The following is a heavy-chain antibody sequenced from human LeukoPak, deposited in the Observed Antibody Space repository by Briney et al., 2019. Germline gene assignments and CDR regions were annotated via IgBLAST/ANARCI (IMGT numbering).Heavy chain of an antibody. CDR3: ARQLGATHAYYYYYVDV. CDR1: GGSISSSSYY. D-gene: IGHD4/OR15-4a*01. Sequence: SETLSLTCTVSGGSISSSSYYWGWIRQPPRKGLEWIGSIYYGGSTYYNPSLKSRVTISVDTSKNQFSLKLSSVTAADTAVYYCARQLGATHAYYYYYVDVWGKGTTVTVSS. J-gene: IGHJ6*03. CDR2: IYYGGST. V-gene: IGHV4-39*01.